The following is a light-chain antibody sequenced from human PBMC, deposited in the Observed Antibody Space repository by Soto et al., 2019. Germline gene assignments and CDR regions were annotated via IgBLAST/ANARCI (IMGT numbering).Light chain of an antibody. Sequence: DIVMTQSALSLPVTPGEPASISCRCSQSLPHSNGYNYLDWYLQKPGQSPQLLIYLGSNRASGVPDRFSGSGSGTDFTLKISRVEAEDVGVYYCMQPLQSWTFGQGTKVDNK. V-gene: IGKV2-28*01. J-gene: IGKJ1*01. CDR2: LGS. CDR3: MQPLQSWT. CDR1: QSLPHSNGYNY.